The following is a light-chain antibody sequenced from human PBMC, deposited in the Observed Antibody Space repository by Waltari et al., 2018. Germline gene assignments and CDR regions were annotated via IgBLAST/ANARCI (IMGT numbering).Light chain of an antibody. CDR1: QGISNY. Sequence: IQLTQSPSSLSASVGDRVTITCRATQGISNYLIWYRQKPGKAPEVLIYETSTLQICVPSRFSGSGSGTDFTLTISSLQPEDFATYFCQQSNNFPYTFGQGTKLEIK. CDR2: ETS. CDR3: QQSNNFPYT. V-gene: IGKV1-9*01. J-gene: IGKJ2*01.